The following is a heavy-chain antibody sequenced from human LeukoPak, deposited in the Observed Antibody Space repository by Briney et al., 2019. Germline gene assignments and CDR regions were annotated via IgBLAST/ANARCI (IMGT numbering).Heavy chain of an antibody. J-gene: IGHJ4*02. CDR1: GGSISSFY. V-gene: IGHV4-59*01. CDR3: ARDLGDYTSNY. D-gene: IGHD4-17*01. Sequence: PSETLSLTCTVSGGSISSFYWTWLRQSPGKGLEWIGYIYSSGSTKYNPSLKSRVTISLDTSRNQFSLKLSPVTAADTAVYYCARDLGDYTSNYWGQGTLVTVSS. CDR2: IYSSGST.